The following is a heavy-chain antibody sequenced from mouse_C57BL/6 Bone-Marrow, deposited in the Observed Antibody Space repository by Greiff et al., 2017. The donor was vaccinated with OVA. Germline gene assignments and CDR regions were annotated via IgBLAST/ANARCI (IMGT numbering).Heavy chain of an antibody. CDR2: IDPSDSYT. D-gene: IGHD1-1*01. CDR1: GYTFTSYW. J-gene: IGHJ1*03. CDR3: ARGGFITTVVAHWYFDV. V-gene: IGHV1-69*01. Sequence: VQLQQPGAELVMPGASVKLSCKASGYTFTSYWMHWVKQRPGQGLEWIGEIDPSDSYTNYNQKFKGKSTLTVDKSSSTAYMQLSSLTSEDSAVYYCARGGFITTVVAHWYFDVWGTGTTVTVSS.